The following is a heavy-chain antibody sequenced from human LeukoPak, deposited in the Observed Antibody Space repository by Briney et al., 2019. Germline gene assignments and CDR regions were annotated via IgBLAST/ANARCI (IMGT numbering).Heavy chain of an antibody. CDR3: ARLAAAGGFDF. CDR2: INTDSGNP. J-gene: IGHJ4*02. CDR1: GYSFNSQG. Sequence: ASVKVSCKASGYSFNSQGMNWVRQAPGQGREWMGWINTDSGNPTYAQGFTGRFVFSLDTSVSTAYLQISSLKAEDTAVYYCARLAAAGGFDFWGQGTLVTVSS. V-gene: IGHV7-4-1*02. D-gene: IGHD6-13*01.